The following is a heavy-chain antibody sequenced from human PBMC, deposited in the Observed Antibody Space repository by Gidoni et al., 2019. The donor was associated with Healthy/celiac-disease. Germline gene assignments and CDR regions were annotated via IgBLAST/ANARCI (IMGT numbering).Heavy chain of an antibody. J-gene: IGHJ6*02. CDR1: GFTLSRYA. D-gene: IGHD6-6*01. CDR3: SKGDWVYEYGISFYYYYYGMDV. Sequence: EVQLLESGGGLVQPGGHRRLSRAADGFTLSRYARRGVRRAPGKGLEWVSAIRGSVGTPYYADSVKCRFTISRVNSKNSLYLQMNSLRAEDAAVYYCSKGDWVYEYGISFYYYYYGMDVWGQGTTVTVSS. V-gene: IGHV3-23*01. CDR2: IRGSVGTP.